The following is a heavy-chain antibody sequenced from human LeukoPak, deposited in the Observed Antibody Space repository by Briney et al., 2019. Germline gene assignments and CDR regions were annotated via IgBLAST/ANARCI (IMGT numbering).Heavy chain of an antibody. CDR3: ARHTMVRGVDY. J-gene: IGHJ4*02. CDR2: ISSSSSYI. CDR1: GFTFSIYE. V-gene: IGHV3-21*01. Sequence: PGGSLRLSCAASGFTFSIYEINWVRQAPGKGLEWVSSISSSSSYIYYADSVKGRFTISRDNAKNLLYLQMNSLRAEDTAVYYCARHTMVRGVDYWGQGTLVTVPS. D-gene: IGHD3-10*01.